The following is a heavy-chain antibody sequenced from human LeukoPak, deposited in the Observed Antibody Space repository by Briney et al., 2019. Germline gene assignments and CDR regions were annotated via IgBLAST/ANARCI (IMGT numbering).Heavy chain of an antibody. CDR2: ISSSSGYI. D-gene: IGHD6-19*01. J-gene: IGHJ4*02. V-gene: IGHV3-21*01. Sequence: GGSLRLSCAASGFTFSTYSMNWVRQAPGQGLEWVSSISSSSGYIYYAHSVKGRFTISRDNAKNSLYLHMNSLRAEDTAVYYCARGNSVAGTDISYWGQGTLVTVSS. CDR1: GFTFSTYS. CDR3: ARGNSVAGTDISY.